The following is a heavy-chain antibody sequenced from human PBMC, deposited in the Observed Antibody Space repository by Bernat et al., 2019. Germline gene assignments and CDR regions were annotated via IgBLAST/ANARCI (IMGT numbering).Heavy chain of an antibody. CDR2: IKGDGSEK. CDR3: ARSRGRMWSTFDY. J-gene: IGHJ4*02. D-gene: IGHD2-21*01. V-gene: IGHV3-7*03. CDR1: GLTFSSDW. Sequence: EVQLVESGGGLVQPGGSLRLSCAASGLTFSSDWMSWVRQAPGKGLEWVANIKGDGSEKYYVDSVEGRFTISRDNAKSSLYLQMNSLRAEDTAVDHCARSRGRMWSTFDYWGQGTLVTVSS.